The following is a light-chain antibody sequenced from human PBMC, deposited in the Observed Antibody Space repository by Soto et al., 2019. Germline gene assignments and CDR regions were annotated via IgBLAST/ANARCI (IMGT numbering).Light chain of an antibody. CDR1: FSNIENSY. Sequence: QSVLTQPPSASGTPGQRVTISCSGSFSNIENSYVYWYRQLLPGTAPKLLIYTNNQRPSGVPDRFSGSKSGTSASLAISGLRSEDEADYYCASWDDSLSGVVFGGGTKLTVL. CDR3: ASWDDSLSGVV. V-gene: IGLV1-47*01. CDR2: TNN. J-gene: IGLJ2*01.